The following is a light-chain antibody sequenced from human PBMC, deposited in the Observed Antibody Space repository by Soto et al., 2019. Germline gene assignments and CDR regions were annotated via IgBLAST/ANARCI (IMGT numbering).Light chain of an antibody. J-gene: IGKJ1*01. CDR1: ETVSSSY. Sequence: DIVLTQSPGTLSLSPGERATLSCRASETVSSSYLARYQQKPGQAPRLLIYGASSRATGIPDRFSGSGSGTDFTLTISRLEPEDFAVYYCQQYGSSRTFGQGTKVDIK. CDR3: QQYGSSRT. CDR2: GAS. V-gene: IGKV3-20*01.